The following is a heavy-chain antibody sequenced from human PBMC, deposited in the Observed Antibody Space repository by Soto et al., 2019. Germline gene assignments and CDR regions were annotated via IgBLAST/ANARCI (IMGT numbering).Heavy chain of an antibody. V-gene: IGHV1-18*01. J-gene: IGHJ6*02. D-gene: IGHD2-15*01. CDR3: ARDRMKYYYGMDV. CDR2: ISAYNGNT. Sequence: QIQLVQSGAEVRKPGASVKVSCKASGYTFTSYGISWVRQAPEQGLEWMGWISAYNGNTNYTQKLQGRVTMTTDTSTSTGYMELRSLRSDDTAVYYCARDRMKYYYGMDVWGQGTTVTVSS. CDR1: GYTFTSYG.